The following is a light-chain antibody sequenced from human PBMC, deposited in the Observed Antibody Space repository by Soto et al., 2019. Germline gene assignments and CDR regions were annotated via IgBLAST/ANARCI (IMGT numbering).Light chain of an antibody. CDR1: QSVSSNY. J-gene: IGKJ2*01. CDR3: QLYGSSPPRYT. CDR2: AAS. Sequence: EIVLTQSPGTLYLSPGERATLSCRASQSVSSNYLAWYQQKRGQAPRLLIYAASARATGIPDRFSGRVSGTDFTLTISRLEPEDFAVYFCQLYGSSPPRYTFGQGTKVDIK. V-gene: IGKV3-20*01.